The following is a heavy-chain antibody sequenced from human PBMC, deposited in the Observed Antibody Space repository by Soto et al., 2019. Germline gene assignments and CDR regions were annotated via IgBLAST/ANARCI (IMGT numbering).Heavy chain of an antibody. V-gene: IGHV1-18*04. CDR3: AREDSTDPYFDY. CDR2: ISGYNGNT. J-gene: IGHJ4*02. Sequence: ASVKVSCKASGYTFTNYGISWIRQAPGQGLEWMGWISGYNGNTNYAQKFQGRVTMTTDTSTNTAYMDLRSLRSDDTAVYFCAREDSTDPYFDYWGQGTLVTVSS. CDR1: GYTFTNYG. D-gene: IGHD2-15*01.